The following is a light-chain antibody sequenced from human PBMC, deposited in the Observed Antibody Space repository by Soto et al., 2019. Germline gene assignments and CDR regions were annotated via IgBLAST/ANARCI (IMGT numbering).Light chain of an antibody. J-gene: IGKJ3*01. Sequence: DIVMTQSPDSLAVSLGERATINCRSSQSVLYNSNNKNYLAWYQHKPGHPPKLLIYWASTRESGVPDRFSGSGSGTYFTLTISSLQAEDVAVYYCQQYYSAPFTFGPGTKVEIK. CDR1: QSVLYNSNNKNY. V-gene: IGKV4-1*01. CDR2: WAS. CDR3: QQYYSAPFT.